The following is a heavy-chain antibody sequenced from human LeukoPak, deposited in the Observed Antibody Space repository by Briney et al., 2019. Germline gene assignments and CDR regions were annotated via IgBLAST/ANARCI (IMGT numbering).Heavy chain of an antibody. CDR1: GFTFSSIA. D-gene: IGHD1-1*01. Sequence: GGSLRLSCAASGFTFSSIAMTWGRQAPGKGREGVSTIRSNGETTYNADSVKGRFTISRDNSKKTRYLQLNSLRVEDTAIYYCAKGQELDDGVFDSWGQGTLVTVSS. CDR3: AKGQELDDGVFDS. J-gene: IGHJ4*02. V-gene: IGHV3-23*01. CDR2: IRSNGETT.